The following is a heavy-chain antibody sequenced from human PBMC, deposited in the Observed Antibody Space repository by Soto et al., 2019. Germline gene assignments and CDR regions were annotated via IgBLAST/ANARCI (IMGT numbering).Heavy chain of an antibody. Sequence: QLQLQESGPGLVKPSETLSLTCTVSGGSISRSSYHWGWIRQPPGKGLEWIGSMFYGGSTYYNPSLKSRVTISVDTSKSQFSLKLSSVTAADTAVYYCARTLYVDIVATGFWGQGTLVTVSS. CDR2: MFYGGST. CDR3: ARTLYVDIVATGF. CDR1: GGSISRSSYH. D-gene: IGHD5-12*01. J-gene: IGHJ4*02. V-gene: IGHV4-39*01.